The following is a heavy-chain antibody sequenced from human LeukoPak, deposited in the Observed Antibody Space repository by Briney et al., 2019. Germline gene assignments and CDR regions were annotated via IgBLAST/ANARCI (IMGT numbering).Heavy chain of an antibody. D-gene: IGHD3-16*02. CDR3: ARDSYDYVWGSYRVRWGYYGMDV. J-gene: IGHJ6*02. V-gene: IGHV3-48*01. CDR1: GFTFSYHS. CDR2: IGSSSSTI. Sequence: GGSLRLSCAASGFTFSYHSMNWVRQAPGKGLEWVSYIGSSSSTIYYADSVKGRFTISRDNSKNTLYLQMNSLRAEDTAVYYCARDSYDYVWGSYRVRWGYYGMDVWGQGTTVTVSS.